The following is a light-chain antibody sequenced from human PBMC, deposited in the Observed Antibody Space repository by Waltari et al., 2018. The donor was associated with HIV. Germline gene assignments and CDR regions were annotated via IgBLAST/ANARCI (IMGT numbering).Light chain of an antibody. V-gene: IGLV2-11*01. J-gene: IGLJ1*01. CDR2: DLS. Sequence: QSALTQPRSVSGSPGQSVTISCTGTSSAVGGYNYVSWYQQHPGKAPKLMIYDLSKRPSGVPDRFSGSKSGNTASLTISGLQAEDEADYYCCSYAVSSTFLFGTGTKVTVL. CDR3: CSYAVSSTFL. CDR1: SSAVGGYNY.